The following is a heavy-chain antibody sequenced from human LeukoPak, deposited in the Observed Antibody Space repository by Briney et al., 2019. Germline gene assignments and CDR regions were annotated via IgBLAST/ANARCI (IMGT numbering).Heavy chain of an antibody. J-gene: IGHJ4*02. D-gene: IGHD3-10*01. Sequence: PSETLSLTCTVSGGSISSGDYYWSWIRQPPGKGLEWIGYIYYSGSTYYNPSLKSRVIISVDTSKNQFSLKLSSVTAADTAVYYCASYYYGSESYYIDYWGQGTLVTVSS. CDR1: GGSISSGDYY. CDR2: IYYSGST. V-gene: IGHV4-30-4*08. CDR3: ASYYYGSESYYIDY.